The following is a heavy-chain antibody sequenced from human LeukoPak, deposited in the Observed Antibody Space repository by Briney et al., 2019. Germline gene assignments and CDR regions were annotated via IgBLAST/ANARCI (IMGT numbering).Heavy chain of an antibody. D-gene: IGHD3-22*01. V-gene: IGHV3-48*01. CDR3: AKVSSGGYHDY. Sequence: GGSLRLSCAASGFTFSSYSMNWVRQAPGKGLEWVSYISSSSSTIYYADSVKGRFTISRDNSKNTLYLQMNSLRAEDTAVYYCAKVSSGGYHDYWGQGTLVTVSS. CDR2: ISSSSSTI. CDR1: GFTFSSYS. J-gene: IGHJ4*02.